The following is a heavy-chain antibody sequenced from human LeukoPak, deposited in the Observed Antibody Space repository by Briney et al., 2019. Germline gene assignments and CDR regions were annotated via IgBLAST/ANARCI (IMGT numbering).Heavy chain of an antibody. CDR3: AKDWAVSDYYYYYYMDV. CDR2: IRYDGSNK. Sequence: PGGSLRLSCAASGFTFSSYGMHWVRQAPGKGLEWVAFIRYDGSNKYYADSVKGRFTISRDNSKNTLYLQMNSLRAEDTAVYYCAKDWAVSDYYYYYYMDVWAKGPRSPSP. D-gene: IGHD3-16*01. J-gene: IGHJ6*03. V-gene: IGHV3-30*02. CDR1: GFTFSSYG.